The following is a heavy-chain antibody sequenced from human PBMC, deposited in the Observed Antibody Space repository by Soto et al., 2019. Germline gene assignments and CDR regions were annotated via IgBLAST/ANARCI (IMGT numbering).Heavy chain of an antibody. D-gene: IGHD3-9*01. Sequence: PGGSLRLSCAASGFTFSSYAMSWVRQAPGKGLEWVSGIGGSGSSTFYADSVKGRFTISRDNSKNTLYLQMNSLRAEDTAVYYCAKVSTGYYYYFDSWGRGTLVTVSS. V-gene: IGHV3-23*01. CDR2: IGGSGSST. J-gene: IGHJ4*02. CDR3: AKVSTGYYYYFDS. CDR1: GFTFSSYA.